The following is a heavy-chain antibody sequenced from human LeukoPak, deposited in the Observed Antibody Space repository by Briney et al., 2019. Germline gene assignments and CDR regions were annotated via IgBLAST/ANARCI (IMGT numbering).Heavy chain of an antibody. J-gene: IGHJ4*01. Sequence: PGGSLRLSCAATGFTFSSYAMSWVRKAPGKGLEWVSAISGSGGSTYYADSVKGRFTISRDNSKNTLYLQMNSLRAEDTAVYYCAKGIYSSGWSYFDYWGHGTLVTVSS. CDR1: GFTFSSYA. CDR2: ISGSGGST. D-gene: IGHD6-19*01. CDR3: AKGIYSSGWSYFDY. V-gene: IGHV3-23*01.